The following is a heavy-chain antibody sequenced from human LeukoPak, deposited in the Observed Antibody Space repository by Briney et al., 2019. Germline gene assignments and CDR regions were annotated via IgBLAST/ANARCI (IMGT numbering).Heavy chain of an antibody. D-gene: IGHD6-19*01. CDR2: IYYSGST. CDR1: GGSISSYY. J-gene: IGHJ2*01. Sequence: SGTLSLTCTVSGGSISSYYWSWIRQPPGKGLEWIGYIYYSGSTNYNPSLKSRVTISVDTSKNQFSLKLSSVTAADTAVYYCARRSVAGSYWYFDLWGRGTLVTVSS. CDR3: ARRSVAGSYWYFDL. V-gene: IGHV4-59*08.